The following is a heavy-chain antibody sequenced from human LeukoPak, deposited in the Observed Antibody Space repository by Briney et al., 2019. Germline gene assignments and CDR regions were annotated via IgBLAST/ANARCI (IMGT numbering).Heavy chain of an antibody. CDR1: GFTFSNYW. CDR3: ARDGDTSGYSD. J-gene: IGHJ4*02. CDR2: IKQDGSEK. Sequence: GGSLRLSCAASGFTFSNYWMSWVRQAPGKGLEWVANIKQDGSEKHYVDSVKGRFTISRDNAKDSLYLQMNGLRAEDTAVYYCARDGDTSGYSDWGQGTLVTASS. V-gene: IGHV3-7*01. D-gene: IGHD3-22*01.